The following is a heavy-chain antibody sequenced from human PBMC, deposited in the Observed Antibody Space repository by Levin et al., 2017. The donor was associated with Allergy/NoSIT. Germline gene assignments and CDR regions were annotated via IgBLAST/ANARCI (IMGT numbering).Heavy chain of an antibody. CDR1: GFTFHHYA. V-gene: IGHV3-23*01. CDR2: VSGSGDNT. Sequence: GESLKISCETSGFTFHHYAISWVRQAPGKGLEWVSAVSGSGDNTYYADSVRGRFTIFKDNSRSTVYLQMSSLRVEDTALYYCASIHIVRVYALRQDMDVWGRGTTVTVSS. J-gene: IGHJ6*02. D-gene: IGHD3-16*01. CDR3: ASIHIVRVYALRQDMDV.